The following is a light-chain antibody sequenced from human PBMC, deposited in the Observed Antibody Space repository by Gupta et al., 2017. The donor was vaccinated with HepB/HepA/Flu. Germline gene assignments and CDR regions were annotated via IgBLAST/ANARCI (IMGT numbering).Light chain of an antibody. CDR3: LLSCSSVYV. V-gene: IGLV7-46*01. Sequence: QAVVTQEPSLTVSPGGTVTLTCDSSAGPVTSAHFPYWFQQKPGQAPRTLIYDTSNKHSWTPARFSGSLLGGKAALTLSRAQPEDEDEYYCLLSCSSVYVFGTGTKVTVL. CDR1: AGPVTSAHF. CDR2: DTS. J-gene: IGLJ1*01.